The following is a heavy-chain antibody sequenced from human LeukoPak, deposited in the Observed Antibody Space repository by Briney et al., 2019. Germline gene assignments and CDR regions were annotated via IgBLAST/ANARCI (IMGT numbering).Heavy chain of an antibody. CDR2: INSDGSST. J-gene: IGHJ5*02. Sequence: PGGSLRLSCAASGFTFSSYWMHWVRQAPGKGLVWVSRINSDGSSTSYADSVKGRFTISRDNAKNTLYLQMNSLRAEDTAVYYCARDLVGAPRRNWFDPWGQGTLVTVSS. CDR1: GFTFSSYW. CDR3: ARDLVGAPRRNWFDP. D-gene: IGHD1-26*01. V-gene: IGHV3-74*01.